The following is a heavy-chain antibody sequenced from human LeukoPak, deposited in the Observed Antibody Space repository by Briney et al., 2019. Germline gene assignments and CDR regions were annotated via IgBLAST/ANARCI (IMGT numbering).Heavy chain of an antibody. J-gene: IGHJ4*02. CDR2: ISSNGNDK. CDR1: GVTFSNYG. V-gene: IGHV3-30*03. CDR3: TTRVMGGSRGDDYDD. D-gene: IGHD5-12*01. Sequence: PGGSLRLSCAASGVTFSNYGMHCVRQAPGKGLEWVALISSNGNDKLYGDSVKGRFTVSRDDSKSTLYLQMNSLRAEDTAVYYCTTRVMGGSRGDDYDDWGQGTLVAVSS.